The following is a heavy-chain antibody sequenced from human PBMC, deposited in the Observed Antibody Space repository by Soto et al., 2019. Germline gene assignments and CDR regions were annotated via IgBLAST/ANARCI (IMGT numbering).Heavy chain of an antibody. J-gene: IGHJ3*02. Sequence: QLQLQESGPGLVKPSETLSLTCTVSGGSISSSRYYWGWIRQPPGKGLEWIASTYYDGSGYYSPSLKNRVTISVDTSKNQFSLNLSSVTAADTAVYYCATTAYFDTSGYFAFDIWGQGTMVTVSS. D-gene: IGHD3-22*01. V-gene: IGHV4-39*01. CDR2: TYYDGSG. CDR1: GGSISSSRYY. CDR3: ATTAYFDTSGYFAFDI.